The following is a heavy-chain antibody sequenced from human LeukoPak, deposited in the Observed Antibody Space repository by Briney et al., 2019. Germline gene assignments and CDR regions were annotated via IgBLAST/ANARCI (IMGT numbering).Heavy chain of an antibody. CDR3: ARAAPSNSADY. D-gene: IGHD6-6*01. CDR1: GFTFSTYV. Sequence: GGSLRLSCAASGFTFSTYVMQWVRQAPGKGLEWVSGISGSGGSTYYADSVKGRFTISRDNSKNTLFLQMNSLRAEDTAVYYCARAAPSNSADYWGQGTLVTVSS. CDR2: ISGSGGST. V-gene: IGHV3-23*01. J-gene: IGHJ4*02.